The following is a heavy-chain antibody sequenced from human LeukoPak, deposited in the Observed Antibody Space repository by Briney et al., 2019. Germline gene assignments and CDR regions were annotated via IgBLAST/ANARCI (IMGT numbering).Heavy chain of an antibody. V-gene: IGHV3-21*01. CDR1: GFTFSSYS. CDR3: ARDIEVPPPDAFDF. J-gene: IGHJ3*01. Sequence: GGSLRLSCAVSGFTFSSYSMNWVRQAPGKGLEWVSSISSSRSYIYYADSVKGRFTISRDNAKNSLYLQMNSLRAEDTAVYYCARDIEVPPPDAFDFWGRGTMVTVSS. CDR2: ISSSRSYI.